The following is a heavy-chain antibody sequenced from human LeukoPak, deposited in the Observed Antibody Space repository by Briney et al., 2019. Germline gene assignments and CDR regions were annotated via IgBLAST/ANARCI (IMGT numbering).Heavy chain of an antibody. J-gene: IGHJ4*02. D-gene: IGHD3-3*01. V-gene: IGHV3-30-3*02. CDR3: AKTELGVDTFFDY. Sequence: GGSLRLSCAASGFTFSSYAMHWVRQAPGKGLEWVAVISYDGSNKYYADSVKGRFTISRDNSKNTLYLQMNSLRAEDTAFYYCAKTELGVDTFFDYWGQGTLVTVSS. CDR2: ISYDGSNK. CDR1: GFTFSSYA.